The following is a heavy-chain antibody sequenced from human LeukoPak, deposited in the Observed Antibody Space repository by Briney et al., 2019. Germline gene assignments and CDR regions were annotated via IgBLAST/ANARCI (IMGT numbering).Heavy chain of an antibody. Sequence: GRSLRLSCAASGFTFSSYAMNWVRQAPGKGPEWVSYIDARSGITYYADFVQGRFTISRDNAKESVFLQMNRLRVDDTAVYYCARTYDFGRGPPGDAFDNWGQGTPVTVSS. D-gene: IGHD3-3*01. V-gene: IGHV3-48*01. CDR2: IDARSGIT. CDR1: GFTFSSYA. CDR3: ARTYDFGRGPPGDAFDN. J-gene: IGHJ3*02.